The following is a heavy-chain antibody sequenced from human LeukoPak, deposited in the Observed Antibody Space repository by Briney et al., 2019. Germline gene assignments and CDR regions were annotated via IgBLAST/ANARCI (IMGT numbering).Heavy chain of an antibody. Sequence: GGSLRLSCAASGFTFSGYEMNWVRQPPGKGLEWIPYISSSGSTIYYADSVKGRFTISRDNAKNSLYLQMYSLRAEDTALYYCARVFSGSSFDYCGQGTLVTVSS. CDR1: GFTFSGYE. CDR3: ARVFSGSSFDY. CDR2: ISSSGSTI. V-gene: IGHV3-48*03. J-gene: IGHJ4*02. D-gene: IGHD3-10*01.